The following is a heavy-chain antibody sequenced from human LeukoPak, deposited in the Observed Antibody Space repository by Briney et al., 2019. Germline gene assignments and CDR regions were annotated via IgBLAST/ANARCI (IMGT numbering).Heavy chain of an antibody. D-gene: IGHD3-3*01. V-gene: IGHV3-30*02. CDR1: GFTFSSYG. Sequence: GGSLRLSCAASGFTFSSYGMHWVRQAPGKGLEWVAFIRYDGSNKYYADSVKGRFTISRDNSKNTLYLQMNSLRAEDTAVYYCAKDATIFGVVSYYYYYMDVWGKGTTVTVSS. CDR2: IRYDGSNK. CDR3: AKDATIFGVVSYYYYYMDV. J-gene: IGHJ6*03.